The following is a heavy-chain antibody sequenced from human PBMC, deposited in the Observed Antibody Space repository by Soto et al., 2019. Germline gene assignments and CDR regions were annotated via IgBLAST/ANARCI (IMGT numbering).Heavy chain of an antibody. CDR2: VHYSGSV. CDR3: AREDDGGDRDYYGLDV. Sequence: SETLSLTCTVSGGSISFDHYHWTWNRQPPGKGLEWIGYVHYSGSVLYNPSLQSRVSISVDTSKNQFSLKLSSVTAADTAVYFCAREDDGGDRDYYGLDVWGQGTTVTVSS. D-gene: IGHD2-21*02. CDR1: GGSISFDHYH. J-gene: IGHJ6*02. V-gene: IGHV4-30-4*01.